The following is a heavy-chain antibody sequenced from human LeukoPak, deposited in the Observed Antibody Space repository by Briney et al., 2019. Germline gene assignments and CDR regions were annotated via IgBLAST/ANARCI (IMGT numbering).Heavy chain of an antibody. D-gene: IGHD6-19*01. V-gene: IGHV1-2*02. J-gene: IGHJ4*02. CDR3: ARSPYSSGWFYFDY. CDR2: INPNSGGT. CDR1: GYTFTGYY. Sequence: ASVKVSCKASGYTFTGYYMHWVRQAPGQGLEWMGWINPNSGGTNYAQKLQGRVTMTRDTSISTAYMELSRLRSDDTAVYYCARSPYSSGWFYFDYWGQGTLVTVSS.